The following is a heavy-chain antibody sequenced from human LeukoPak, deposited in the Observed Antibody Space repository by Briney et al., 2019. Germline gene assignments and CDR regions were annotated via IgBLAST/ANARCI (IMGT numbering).Heavy chain of an antibody. CDR2: IRSKTDGGTT. CDR3: TTDFRGYFDWLGY. V-gene: IGHV3-15*01. CDR1: GFTFSNVW. J-gene: IGHJ4*02. D-gene: IGHD3-9*01. Sequence: GGSLRLSCAASGFTFSNVWMSWVRQAPGKGLEWVGCIRSKTDGGTTDYAAPVKGRFTISRDDSKNTLYLQMNSLKTEDTAVYYCTTDFRGYFDWLGYWGQGTLVTVSS.